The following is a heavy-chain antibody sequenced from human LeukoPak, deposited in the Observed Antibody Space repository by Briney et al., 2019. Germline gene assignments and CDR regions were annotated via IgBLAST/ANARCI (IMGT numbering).Heavy chain of an antibody. J-gene: IGHJ4*02. CDR2: VYFSGIT. D-gene: IGHD1-26*01. V-gene: IGHV4-59*08. CDR3: ARLASGSYGPLTPFDY. CDR1: GVSINTYY. Sequence: SETLSLTCTVSGVSINTYYWSWIRQPPGKGLEWIGYVYFSGITNYNPSLKSRVTISVDTSKNQFSLRLSSVTAADTAVYYSARLASGSYGPLTPFDYWGQGTLVTVSS.